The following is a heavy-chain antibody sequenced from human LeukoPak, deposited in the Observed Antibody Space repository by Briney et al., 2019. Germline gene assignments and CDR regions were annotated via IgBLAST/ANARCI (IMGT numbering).Heavy chain of an antibody. CDR2: INDSGNT. J-gene: IGHJ4*02. Sequence: PSETLSLTCAVSVGSFSDYYWTWIRQSPERGLEWIGEINDSGNTHYNPSLKSRVVISIDTSKNQFSLNLSSVTAADTAIYFCARGGPRFTTYDSWGEGSLVTVSS. CDR3: ARGGPRFTTYDS. CDR1: VGSFSDYY. D-gene: IGHD1-1*01. V-gene: IGHV4-34*01.